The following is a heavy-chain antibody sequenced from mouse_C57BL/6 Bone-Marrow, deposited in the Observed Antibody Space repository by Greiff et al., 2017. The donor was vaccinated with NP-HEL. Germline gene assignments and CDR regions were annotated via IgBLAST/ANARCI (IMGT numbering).Heavy chain of an antibody. D-gene: IGHD1-1*01. J-gene: IGHJ4*01. V-gene: IGHV1-47*01. CDR2: FHPYNDDT. CDR1: GYTFTTYP. CDR3: ARAYGSSYNYAMDY. Sequence: VQLVESGAELVKPGASVKMSCKASGYTFTTYPIEWMKQNHGKSLEWIGNFHPYNDDTKYNEKFKGKATLTVEKSSSTVYLELSRLTSDDSAVYYCARAYGSSYNYAMDYWGQGTSVTVSS.